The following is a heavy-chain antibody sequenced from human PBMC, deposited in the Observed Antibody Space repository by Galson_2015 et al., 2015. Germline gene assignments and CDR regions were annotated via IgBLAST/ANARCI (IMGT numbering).Heavy chain of an antibody. V-gene: IGHV1-69*13. CDR1: GGTFSRYA. CDR2: FIPVLGTA. D-gene: IGHD5-12*01. Sequence: SVKVSCKALGGTFSRYAISWLRQAPGQGLEWLGGFIPVLGTANYAEKFQGRVTISADDSTNTAYMQLNSLRSEDTAVYYCARERVATPYRDYHYYYLDVWGKGTAVAVS. J-gene: IGHJ6*03. CDR3: ARERVATPYRDYHYYYLDV.